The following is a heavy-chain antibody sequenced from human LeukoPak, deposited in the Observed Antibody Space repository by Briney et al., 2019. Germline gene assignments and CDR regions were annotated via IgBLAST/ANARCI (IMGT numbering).Heavy chain of an antibody. V-gene: IGHV1-3*01. CDR1: GYTFTSYA. D-gene: IGHD3-10*01. Sequence: RASVKVSCKASGYTFTSYAMHWVRQAPGQRLEWMGWINAGNGNTKYSQKFQGRVTLTRETSASTAYMELSSLRSEDTAVYYCARDRSFRLWFGEFPYWGQGTLVTVSS. CDR3: ARDRSFRLWFGEFPY. J-gene: IGHJ4*02. CDR2: INAGNGNT.